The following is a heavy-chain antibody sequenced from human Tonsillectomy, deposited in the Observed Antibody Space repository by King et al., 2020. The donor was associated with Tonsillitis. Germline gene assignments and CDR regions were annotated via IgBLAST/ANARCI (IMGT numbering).Heavy chain of an antibody. Sequence: VQLVESGGGLVHPGGSLRLSCAASGFTFSSYDMHWVRQATGKGLEWVSGIGTAGDTYYSGSVKGRFTISRENAKNSLYLQMNSLRAGDTAVYYCASEALQFGYGMDLWGHWTTVPVPS. D-gene: IGHD5-24*01. CDR2: IGTAGDT. V-gene: IGHV3-13*01. CDR3: ASEALQFGYGMDL. CDR1: GFTFSSYD. J-gene: IGHJ6*01.